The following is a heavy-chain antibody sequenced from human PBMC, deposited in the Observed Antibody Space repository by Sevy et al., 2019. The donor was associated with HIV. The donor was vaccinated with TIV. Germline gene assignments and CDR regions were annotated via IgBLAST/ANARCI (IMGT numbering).Heavy chain of an antibody. CDR2: IYYSGST. V-gene: IGHV4-59*12. J-gene: IGHJ4*02. CDR1: GGSISSYY. D-gene: IGHD6-13*01. Sequence: SETLSLTCTVSGGSISSYYWSWIRQPPGKGLEWIGYIYYSGSTNYNPSLKSRVTISVDTSKNQFSLKLSTVTAADTAVYYCARERQLVLDYWGQGTLVTVSS. CDR3: ARERQLVLDY.